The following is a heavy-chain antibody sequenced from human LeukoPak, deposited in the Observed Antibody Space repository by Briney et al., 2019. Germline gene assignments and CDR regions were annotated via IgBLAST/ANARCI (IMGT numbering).Heavy chain of an antibody. CDR3: ARDSYDFWSGYHYYYMDV. CDR2: IYYSGNT. CDR1: GGSITSSSFY. D-gene: IGHD3-3*01. Sequence: KPSETLSLTCSVSGGSITSSSFYWGWIRQPPGKGLEWIGTIYYSGNTNYNPSLKSRVTISVDTSKNQLSLKLSSVTAADTAVYYCARDSYDFWSGYHYYYMDVWGKGTTVTVSS. V-gene: IGHV4-39*07. J-gene: IGHJ6*03.